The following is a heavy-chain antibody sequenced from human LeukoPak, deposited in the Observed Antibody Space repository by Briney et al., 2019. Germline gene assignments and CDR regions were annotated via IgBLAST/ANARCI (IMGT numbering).Heavy chain of an antibody. CDR3: ARRRYRIAVAGYFQH. CDR2: INHSGST. Sequence: SETLSLTCAVYGGPFSGYYWGWIRQPPGKGLEWIGEINHSGSTNYNPSLKSRLTISVDTSKNQFFLKLTSVTAADTAVYYCARRRYRIAVAGYFQHWGQGTLVTVSS. D-gene: IGHD6-19*01. J-gene: IGHJ1*01. V-gene: IGHV4-34*01. CDR1: GGPFSGYY.